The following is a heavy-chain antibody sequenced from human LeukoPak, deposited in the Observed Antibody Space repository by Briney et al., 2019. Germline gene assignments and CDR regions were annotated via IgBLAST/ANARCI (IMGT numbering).Heavy chain of an antibody. Sequence: SETLSLTCTVSGDSISVYYWSWIRQPPGKGLEWIGYVYHTGHTHYSPSLKSRVTVSLDTSRNQVSLKLSSVTAADTAVYYCARHRSGHLFDYWGQGTLVIVSS. CDR2: VYHTGHT. CDR1: GDSISVYY. J-gene: IGHJ4*02. V-gene: IGHV4-59*01. CDR3: ARHRSGHLFDY.